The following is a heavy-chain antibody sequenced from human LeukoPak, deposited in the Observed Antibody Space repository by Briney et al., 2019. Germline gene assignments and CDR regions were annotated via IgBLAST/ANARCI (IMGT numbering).Heavy chain of an antibody. CDR3: AKYPRHCGGDCYSDFDY. D-gene: IGHD2-21*02. CDR1: GFTFSSYA. CDR2: ISGSGGST. V-gene: IGHV3-23*01. J-gene: IGHJ4*02. Sequence: PGGSLRLSCAASGFTFSSYAMSWVRQAPGKGLEWVSAISGSGGSTYYADSVMGRFTISRDNSKNTLYLQMNSLRAEDAAVYYCAKYPRHCGGDCYSDFDYWGQGTLVTVSS.